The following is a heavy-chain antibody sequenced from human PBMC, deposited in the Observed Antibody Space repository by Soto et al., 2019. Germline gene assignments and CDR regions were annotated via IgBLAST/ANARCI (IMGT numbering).Heavy chain of an antibody. V-gene: IGHV3-30*18. CDR1: GFTFSSYG. D-gene: IGHD5-18*01. Sequence: QVQLVESGGGVVQPGRSLRLSCAASGFTFSSYGMHWVRQAPGKGLEWVAVISYDGGNKYYADSVKGRFTISRDNSKNTMVLHMNSLRAEDTAVDYWAKELRIQLWQNYLYLWGQGT. CDR3: AKELRIQLWQNYLYL. CDR2: ISYDGGNK. J-gene: IGHJ4*02.